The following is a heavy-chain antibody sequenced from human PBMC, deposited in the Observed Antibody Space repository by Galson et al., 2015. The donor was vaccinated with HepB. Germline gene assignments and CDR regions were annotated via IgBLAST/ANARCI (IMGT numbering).Heavy chain of an antibody. CDR2: IYSGGST. Sequence: LRLSCAASGFTVSSNYMSWVRQAPGKGLEWVSVIYSGGSTYYVDSVKGRSTISRHNSKNTLYLQMNSLRAEDTAVYYCASGGMVTATHDAFDIWGQGTMVTVSS. J-gene: IGHJ3*02. CDR3: ASGGMVTATHDAFDI. CDR1: GFTVSSNY. D-gene: IGHD2-21*02. V-gene: IGHV3-53*04.